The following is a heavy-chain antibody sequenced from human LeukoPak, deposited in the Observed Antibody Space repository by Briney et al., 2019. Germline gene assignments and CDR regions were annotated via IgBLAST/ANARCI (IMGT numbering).Heavy chain of an antibody. Sequence: ASVKVSCKVSGYTLTELSMHWVRQAPGKGLELMGGFDPEDGETIYAQKFQGRVTMTEDTSTDTAYMELSSLRSEDTAVYYCATGPHAAMAFDYWGQGTLVTVSS. D-gene: IGHD5-18*01. J-gene: IGHJ4*02. CDR1: GYTLTELS. CDR3: ATGPHAAMAFDY. V-gene: IGHV1-24*01. CDR2: FDPEDGET.